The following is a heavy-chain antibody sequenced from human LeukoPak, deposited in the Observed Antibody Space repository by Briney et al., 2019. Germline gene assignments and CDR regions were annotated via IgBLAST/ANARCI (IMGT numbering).Heavy chain of an antibody. D-gene: IGHD1-1*01. CDR3: VREMSTRGPDFDY. CDR1: GFTFSRSW. Sequence: GGSLRLSCTASGFTFSRSWMHWVRQAPGKGLVWVSRINIDGSNTNYADSVKGRFTISRDNAKNTLYLEMNSLRAEDTAVYYCVREMSTRGPDFDYWGQGILVAVSS. CDR2: INIDGSNT. J-gene: IGHJ4*02. V-gene: IGHV3-74*01.